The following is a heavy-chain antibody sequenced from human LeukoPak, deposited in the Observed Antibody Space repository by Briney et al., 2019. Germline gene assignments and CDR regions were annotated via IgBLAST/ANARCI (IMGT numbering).Heavy chain of an antibody. Sequence: GGSLRLSCAASGFTFSSYSMNWVRQAPGKGLEWVSSISSSSSYIYYADSVKGRFTISRDNAKNSLYLQMNSLRAEDTAVYHCARDPSPPHYYDSKGRNYWGQGTLVTVSS. D-gene: IGHD3-22*01. CDR3: ARDPSPPHYYDSKGRNY. J-gene: IGHJ4*02. V-gene: IGHV3-21*01. CDR1: GFTFSSYS. CDR2: ISSSSSYI.